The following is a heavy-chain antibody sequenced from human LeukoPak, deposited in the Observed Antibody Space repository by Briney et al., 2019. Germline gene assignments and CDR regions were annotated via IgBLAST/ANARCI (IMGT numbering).Heavy chain of an antibody. J-gene: IGHJ5*02. CDR1: GYTFTSYG. CDR2: ISAYNGNT. CDR3: ARTRRQQQLNWFDP. Sequence: GASVKVSCKASGYTFTSYGISWVRQAPGQGLEWMGWISAYNGNTNYAQKLQGRVTMTTDTSTSTAYMELRSLRSDDTPVYYCARTRRQQQLNWFDPWGQGTLVTVSS. D-gene: IGHD6-13*01. V-gene: IGHV1-18*01.